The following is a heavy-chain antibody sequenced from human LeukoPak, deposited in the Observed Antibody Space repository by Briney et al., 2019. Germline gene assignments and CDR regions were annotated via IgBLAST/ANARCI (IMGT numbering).Heavy chain of an antibody. CDR3: ARGGWHYVFNY. CDR1: GFDFNTYE. Sequence: GGSLGLSCAASGFDFNTYEMNWVRQAPGKGLGWVSYIGSTGTTIFYADFVKGRFTISRDNAKNSLYLQMNGLRVEDTAVYYCARGGWHYVFNYWGQGALVTVS. J-gene: IGHJ4*02. CDR2: IGSTGTTI. V-gene: IGHV3-48*03. D-gene: IGHD6-19*01.